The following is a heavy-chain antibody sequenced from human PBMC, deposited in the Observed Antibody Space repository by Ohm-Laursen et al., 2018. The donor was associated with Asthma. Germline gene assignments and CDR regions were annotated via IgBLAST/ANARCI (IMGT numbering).Heavy chain of an antibody. D-gene: IGHD1-26*01. Sequence: GSLRLSCAASGYTFSRYSIHWVRQIPGKGLEWVASISTASRFIYYADSVRGRFTTSGDNARNSVYLQMNSLRAEDTALYYCARIGPEWELPGREYSLHHWGQGTLVTVSS. CDR2: ISTASRFI. CDR3: ARIGPEWELPGREYSLHH. V-gene: IGHV3-21*01. CDR1: GYTFSRYS. J-gene: IGHJ1*01.